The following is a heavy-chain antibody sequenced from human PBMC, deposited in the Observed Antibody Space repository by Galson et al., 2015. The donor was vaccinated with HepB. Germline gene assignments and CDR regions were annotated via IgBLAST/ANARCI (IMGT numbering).Heavy chain of an antibody. J-gene: IGHJ6*02. CDR2: IYTSGST. V-gene: IGHV4-4*07. D-gene: IGHD3-10*01. CDR3: ARDPLRGVRGVTGMDV. Sequence: WIRQPAGKGLEWIGRIYTSGSTNYNPSLKSRVTMSVDTSKNQFSLKLSSVTAADTAVYYCARDPLRGVRGVTGMDVWGQGTTVTVSS.